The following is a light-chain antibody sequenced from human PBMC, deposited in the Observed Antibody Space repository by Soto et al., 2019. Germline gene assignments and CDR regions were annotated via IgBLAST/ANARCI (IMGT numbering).Light chain of an antibody. J-gene: IGKJ2*01. V-gene: IGKV1-39*01. CDR1: QSISSY. CDR3: QQSYRTPHT. CDR2: AAS. Sequence: DIQMTQSPSSLSASVGDRVTITCRASQSISSYLNWYQRKPGKAPKLLIYAASSLQSGVPSRFSGSGSGTDFTLTISSLQPEDFASYYCQQSYRTPHTFGQGTKLEIK.